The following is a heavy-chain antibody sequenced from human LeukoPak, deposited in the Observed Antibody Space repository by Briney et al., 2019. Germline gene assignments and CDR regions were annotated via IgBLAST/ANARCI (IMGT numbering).Heavy chain of an antibody. Sequence: ASVKVSCKASGYTFRNYGISWVRQAPGQGLEWMGWISANNGDTHYAQKLQGRVTMTTDTSTTTAYMELRSLRSDDTAVYYCARDPSNTSGYQIYFDYWGQGTLVTVSS. CDR1: GYTFRNYG. D-gene: IGHD3-3*01. CDR2: ISANNGDT. V-gene: IGHV1-18*01. J-gene: IGHJ4*02. CDR3: ARDPSNTSGYQIYFDY.